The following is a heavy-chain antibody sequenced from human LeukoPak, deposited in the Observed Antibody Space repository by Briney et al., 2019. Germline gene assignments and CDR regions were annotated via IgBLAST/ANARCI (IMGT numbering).Heavy chain of an antibody. CDR2: ISSTSTYI. CDR1: GFSCSSYS. V-gene: IGHV3-21*01. CDR3: ARDLLLWFGELSGDSDY. J-gene: IGHJ4*02. Sequence: PGRSLTLSFAASGFSCSSYSMNWVRQAPGKWLEWVSFISSTSTYIYYADSVKGRFTISRDNAKNSLYLQMNSLRAEDTAVYYCARDLLLWFGELSGDSDYWGQGTLVTVSS. D-gene: IGHD3-10*01.